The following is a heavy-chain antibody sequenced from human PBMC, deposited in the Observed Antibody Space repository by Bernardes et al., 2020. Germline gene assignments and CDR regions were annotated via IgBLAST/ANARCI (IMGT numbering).Heavy chain of an antibody. CDR2: ISAYNGNT. J-gene: IGHJ6*04. CDR1: GYTFTSYG. D-gene: IGHD3-10*01. CDR3: ARSQGSGSYYYYYYGMDV. Sequence: ASVKVSCKASGYTFTSYGISWVRQAPGQGLEWMGWISAYNGNTNYAQKLQGRVTMTTDTSTSTAYMELRSLRSDDTAVYYCARSQGSGSYYYYYYGMDVWGKGTTVTVSS. V-gene: IGHV1-18*01.